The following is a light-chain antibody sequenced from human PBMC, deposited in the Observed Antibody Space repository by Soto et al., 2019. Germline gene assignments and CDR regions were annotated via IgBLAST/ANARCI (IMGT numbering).Light chain of an antibody. V-gene: IGKV3-15*01. J-gene: IGKJ1*01. CDR2: GAS. Sequence: EIVMTQSPATLSVSPGERATLSCRASQSVSSNLAWYQQKPGQAPRLLIYGASTRATGIPARFSGSGSGTEFPLTISSLQSEDFAVCYCQQYNNWPAMAFGQGTKVEIK. CDR1: QSVSSN. CDR3: QQYNNWPAMA.